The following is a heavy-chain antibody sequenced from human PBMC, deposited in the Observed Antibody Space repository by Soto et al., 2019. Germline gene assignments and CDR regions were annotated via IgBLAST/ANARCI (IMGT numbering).Heavy chain of an antibody. D-gene: IGHD6-13*01. V-gene: IGHV1-2*04. CDR2: INPNSGGT. Sequence: ASVKVSCKASGYTFTGYYMHWVRQAPGQGLEWMGWINPNSGGTNYAQKFQGWVTMTRDTSIRTAYMELSRLRSDDTAVYYCARRAGSSSYGMDGWGQGTTVTVSS. CDR3: ARRAGSSSYGMDG. CDR1: GYTFTGYY. J-gene: IGHJ6*02.